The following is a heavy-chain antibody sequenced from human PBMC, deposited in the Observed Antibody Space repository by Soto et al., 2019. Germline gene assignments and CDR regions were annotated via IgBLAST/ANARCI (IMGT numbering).Heavy chain of an antibody. CDR3: AGLHFDTAMVGY. CDR1: GGSISSSSYY. D-gene: IGHD5-18*01. J-gene: IGHJ4*02. V-gene: IGHV4-39*01. CDR2: IYYSGST. Sequence: PSETLSLTCTVSGGSISSSSYYWGWIPQPPGKGLEWIGSIYYSGSTYYNPSLKSRVTISVDTSKNQFSLKLSSVTAADTAVYYCAGLHFDTAMVGYWGQGTLVTVSS.